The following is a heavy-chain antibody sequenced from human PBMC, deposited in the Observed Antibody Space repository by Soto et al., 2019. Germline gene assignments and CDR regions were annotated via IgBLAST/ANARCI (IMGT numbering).Heavy chain of an antibody. CDR3: ASGRLGYCSSTSCYKHYYYGMDV. CDR1: GGTFSSYS. V-gene: IGHV1-69*13. J-gene: IGHJ6*02. CDR2: IIPIFGTA. Sequence: ASVKVSCKASGGTFSSYSISWVLQAPGQGLEWMGGIIPIFGTANYAQKFQGRVTITADESTSTAYMELSSLRSEDTAVYYCASGRLGYCSSTSCYKHYYYGMDVWGQGTTVTAP. D-gene: IGHD2-2*02.